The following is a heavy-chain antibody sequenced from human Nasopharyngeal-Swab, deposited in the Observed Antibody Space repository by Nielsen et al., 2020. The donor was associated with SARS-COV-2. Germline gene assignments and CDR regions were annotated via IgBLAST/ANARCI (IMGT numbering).Heavy chain of an antibody. CDR2: IPGSVDNK. D-gene: IGHD5-12*01. V-gene: IGHV3-23*01. CDR3: AKRRDSGSSGRYFDY. J-gene: IGHJ4*02. CDR1: GFTFSSCI. Sequence: GESLKISCAASGFTFSSCIMTWVRQLPGKGLEWVSAIPGSVDNKYYADSVKGRFTISRDNSKNTLYLQMDSLRAEDTAIYYCAKRRDSGSSGRYFDYWGQGTLVTVSS.